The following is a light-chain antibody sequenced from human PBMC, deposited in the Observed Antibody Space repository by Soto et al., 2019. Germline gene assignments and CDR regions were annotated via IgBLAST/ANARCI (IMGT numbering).Light chain of an antibody. CDR3: CSYAGSSTYV. Sequence: QSAVTQPASVSGSPGQSITSSCTGTSSDVGSYNLVSWYQQHPGKAPKLMIYEGSKRPSGVSNRFSGSKSGNTASLTISGLQAEDEADYYCCSYAGSSTYVFGTGTKVTVL. CDR2: EGS. V-gene: IGLV2-23*01. CDR1: SSDVGSYNL. J-gene: IGLJ1*01.